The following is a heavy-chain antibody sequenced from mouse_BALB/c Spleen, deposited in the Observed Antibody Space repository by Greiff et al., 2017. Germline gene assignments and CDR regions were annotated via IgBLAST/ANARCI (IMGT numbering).Heavy chain of an antibody. CDR3: TREGSLSPLDY. D-gene: IGHD1-2*01. CDR2: IYPGNSDT. J-gene: IGHJ2*01. CDR1: GYSFTSYW. Sequence: VQLQQSGTVLARPGASVKMSCKASGYSFTSYWMHWVKQRPGQGLEWIGAIYPGNSDTSYNQKFKGKAKLTAVTSASTAYMELSSLTNEDSAVYYCTREGSLSPLDYWGQGTTLTVSS. V-gene: IGHV1-5*01.